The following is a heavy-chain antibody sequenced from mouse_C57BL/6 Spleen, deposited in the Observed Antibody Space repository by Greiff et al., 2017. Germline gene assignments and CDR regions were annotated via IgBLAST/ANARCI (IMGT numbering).Heavy chain of an antibody. CDR1: GYTFTSYW. CDR3: ARAYYGSGAMDY. J-gene: IGHJ4*01. V-gene: IGHV1-52*01. Sequence: QVQLQQPGAELVRPGSSVKLSCKASGYTFTSYWMHWVKQRPIQGLDWIGNIDPSDSETHYNQKFKDKATLTVDKSSSTAYMQLSSLTSEDSAVYYCARAYYGSGAMDYWGQGTSVTVSS. CDR2: IDPSDSET. D-gene: IGHD1-1*01.